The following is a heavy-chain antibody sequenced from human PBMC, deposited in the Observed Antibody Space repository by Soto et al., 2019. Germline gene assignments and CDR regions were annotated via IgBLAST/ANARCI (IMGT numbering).Heavy chain of an antibody. CDR3: ARASPRSTGTGDY. V-gene: IGHV1-46*01. Sequence: QVQLVQSGAEVKKPGASVKVSCKASGYTLTSYYMHWVRQAPGQGLEWMGIINPSVGSTSYAQKFQGRVTMTRDTSTSTVYMELSSLRSEDPAVYYCARASPRSTGTGDYWGQGTLVTVSS. CDR1: GYTLTSYY. D-gene: IGHD1-1*01. CDR2: INPSVGST. J-gene: IGHJ4*02.